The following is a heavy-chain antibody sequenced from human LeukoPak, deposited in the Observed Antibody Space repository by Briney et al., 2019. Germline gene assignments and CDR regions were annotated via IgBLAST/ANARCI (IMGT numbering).Heavy chain of an antibody. V-gene: IGHV3-23*01. CDR2: ISDTVRDT. D-gene: IGHD4-17*01. Sequence: PGESLRLSCAASGFTFSAYGMSWVRQAPGKGLEWVSHISDTVRDTWYANSVKGRFIISRDNSRDTVYLQVSSLRPEDTALYFCAKDNYGGIFASWGQGTLVTVSS. J-gene: IGHJ4*02. CDR3: AKDNYGGIFAS. CDR1: GFTFSAYG.